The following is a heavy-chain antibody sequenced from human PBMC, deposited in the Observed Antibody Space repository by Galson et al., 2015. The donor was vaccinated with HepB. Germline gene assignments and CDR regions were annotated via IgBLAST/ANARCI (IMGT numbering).Heavy chain of an antibody. CDR1: GFTFSSYW. V-gene: IGHV3-7*01. Sequence: SLRLSCAASGFTFSSYWMSWVRQAPGKGLEWVANIKQDETEKSYVDSVKGRFTISRDNAKNSLYLEMSSLRAEDTVVYYCAKEETTKWYFDLWGRGTLVTVSS. CDR2: IKQDETEK. CDR3: AKEETTKWYFDL. D-gene: IGHD1-7*01. J-gene: IGHJ2*01.